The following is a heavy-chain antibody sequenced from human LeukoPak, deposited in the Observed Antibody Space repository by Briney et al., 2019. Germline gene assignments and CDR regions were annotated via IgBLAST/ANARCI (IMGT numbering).Heavy chain of an antibody. CDR2: ISYDGSNK. J-gene: IGHJ4*02. D-gene: IGHD3-10*01. Sequence: GGSLRLSCAASGFTFSSYAMHWVRQAPGKGLEWVAVISYDGSNKYYADSVKGRFTISRDNSKNTLYLQMNSLRAEDTAVYYCARVSTYYYGSVDYWGQGTLVTVSS. CDR1: GFTFSSYA. CDR3: ARVSTYYYGSVDY. V-gene: IGHV3-30*14.